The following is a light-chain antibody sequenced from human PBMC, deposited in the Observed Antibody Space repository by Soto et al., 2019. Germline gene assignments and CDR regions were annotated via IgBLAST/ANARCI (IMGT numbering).Light chain of an antibody. Sequence: DVVMTQSPLSLPVTLGQSASISCRSSQSLVDSAGNTYLNWFQQRPGQPPRLLIYKISNRFYGVPDRFSGSGAGTDFTLKISRVEAEDVGDYYCMQATQMPYTFGQGTTLEIK. CDR3: MQATQMPYT. J-gene: IGKJ2*01. CDR2: KIS. V-gene: IGKV2-24*01. CDR1: QSLVDSAGNTY.